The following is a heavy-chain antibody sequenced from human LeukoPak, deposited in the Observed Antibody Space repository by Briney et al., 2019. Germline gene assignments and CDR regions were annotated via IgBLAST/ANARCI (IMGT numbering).Heavy chain of an antibody. J-gene: IGHJ4*02. CDR2: INTNTGNP. CDR1: GYTFTSYA. Sequence: ASVKVSCKASGYTFTSYAMNWVRQAPGQGLEWMGWINTNTGNPTYAQGFTGRFVFSLDTSVSTAYLQISSLKAEDTAVYYCARASARGSNNFLDDFDYWGQGTLVTVSS. V-gene: IGHV7-4-1*02. D-gene: IGHD3/OR15-3a*01. CDR3: ARASARGSNNFLDDFDY.